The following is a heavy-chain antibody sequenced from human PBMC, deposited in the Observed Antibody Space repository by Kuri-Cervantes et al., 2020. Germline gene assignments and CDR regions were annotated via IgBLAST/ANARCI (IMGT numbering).Heavy chain of an antibody. Sequence: ESLKISCAVSGGSISSYYWSWIRQPPGKGLEWIGYIYYSGSTNYNPSLKSRVTISVDTSKNQFSLKLSSVTAADTAVYYCAKAGYSSGWYSKAFDIWGQGTMVTVSS. V-gene: IGHV4-59*12. J-gene: IGHJ3*02. CDR3: AKAGYSSGWYSKAFDI. D-gene: IGHD6-19*01. CDR1: GGSISSYY. CDR2: IYYSGST.